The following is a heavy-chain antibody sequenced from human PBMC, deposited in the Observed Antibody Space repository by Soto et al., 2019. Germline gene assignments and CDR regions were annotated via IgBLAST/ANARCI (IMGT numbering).Heavy chain of an antibody. Sequence: ASVKVSCKASGYTFTSYGISWVRQAPGQGLEWMGWISAYNGNTNYAQKLQGGVTMTTDTSTSTAYMELRSLRSDDTAVYYCARADCSSTSCYADWFDPWGQGTLVTVSS. CDR1: GYTFTSYG. J-gene: IGHJ5*02. CDR3: ARADCSSTSCYADWFDP. V-gene: IGHV1-18*01. D-gene: IGHD2-2*01. CDR2: ISAYNGNT.